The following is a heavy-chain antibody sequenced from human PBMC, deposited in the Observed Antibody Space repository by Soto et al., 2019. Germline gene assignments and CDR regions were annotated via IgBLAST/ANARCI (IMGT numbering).Heavy chain of an antibody. CDR2: IWYDGSNK. Sequence: AGGSLRLSCAASGFTFSSYGMHWVRQAPGKGLEWVAVIWYDGSNKYYADSVKGRFTISRDNSKNTLYLQMNSLRAEDTAVYYCAREGGGGYDSLGLGYWGQGTLVTVSS. V-gene: IGHV3-33*01. J-gene: IGHJ4*02. CDR1: GFTFSSYG. CDR3: AREGGGGYDSLGLGY. D-gene: IGHD5-12*01.